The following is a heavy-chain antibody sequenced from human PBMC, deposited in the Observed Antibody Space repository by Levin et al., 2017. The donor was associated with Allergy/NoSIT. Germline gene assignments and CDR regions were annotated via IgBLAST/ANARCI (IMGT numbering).Heavy chain of an antibody. Sequence: SQTLSLTCTVSGGSISSSSYYWGWIRQPPGKGLEWIGSIYYSGSTYYNPSLKSRVTISVDTSKNQFSLKLSSVTAADTAVYYCARRHSSGYNFDYWGQGTLVTVSS. CDR3: ARRHSSGYNFDY. V-gene: IGHV4-39*01. CDR2: IYYSGST. CDR1: GGSISSSSYY. J-gene: IGHJ4*02. D-gene: IGHD3-22*01.